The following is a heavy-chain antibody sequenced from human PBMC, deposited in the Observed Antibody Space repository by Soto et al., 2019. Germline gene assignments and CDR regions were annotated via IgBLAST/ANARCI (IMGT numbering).Heavy chain of an antibody. CDR2: FDPEDGET. J-gene: IGHJ5*02. CDR1: GYTLTELS. D-gene: IGHD3-16*02. CDR3: ATGPGMITFGGVIVNWFDP. Sequence: ASVKVSCKVSGYTLTELSMHWVRQAPGKGLEWMGGFDPEDGETIYAQKFQGRVTMTEDTSTDTAYMELSSLRSEDTAVYSCATGPGMITFGGVIVNWFDPWGQGTLVTVSS. V-gene: IGHV1-24*01.